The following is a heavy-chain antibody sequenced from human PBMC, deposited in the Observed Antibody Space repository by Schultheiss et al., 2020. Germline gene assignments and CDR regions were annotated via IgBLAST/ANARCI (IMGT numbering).Heavy chain of an antibody. CDR1: GFTFSSYA. D-gene: IGHD5-18*01. Sequence: GGSLRLSCAASGFTFSSYAMSWVRQAPGKGLEWVSAISGSGGSTYYADSVKGRFTISRDNSKNTLYLQMNSLRAEDTAVYYCAKGAKRIQLWLDYYGMDVWGQGTTVTV. V-gene: IGHV3-23*01. J-gene: IGHJ6*02. CDR2: ISGSGGST. CDR3: AKGAKRIQLWLDYYGMDV.